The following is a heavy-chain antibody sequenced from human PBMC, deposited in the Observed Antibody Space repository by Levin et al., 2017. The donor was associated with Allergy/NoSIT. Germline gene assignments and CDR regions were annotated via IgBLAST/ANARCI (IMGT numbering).Heavy chain of an antibody. CDR2: LYSGGST. CDR3: ARGSSSGWYLYFFDY. V-gene: IGHV3-66*01. CDR1: GFTVSINY. J-gene: IGHJ4*02. D-gene: IGHD6-19*01. Sequence: GGSLRLSCAASGFTVSINYMTWVRQAPGKGLEWVSVLYSGGSTYYADSVKDRFTISRDNSKNTLYLQMNNLTAEDTAVYFCARGSSSGWYLYFFDYWGQGNLVTVSS.